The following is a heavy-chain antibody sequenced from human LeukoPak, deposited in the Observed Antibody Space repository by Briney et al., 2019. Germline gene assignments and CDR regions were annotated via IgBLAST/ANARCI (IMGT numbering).Heavy chain of an antibody. CDR3: AREPSQPKGIAAHQTNYGMDV. J-gene: IGHJ6*02. D-gene: IGHD6-6*01. CDR1: GYTFTSYY. CDR2: INPSGGST. Sequence: GASVKVSCKASGYTFTSYYMHWVRQAPGQGLEWMGIINPSGGSTSYAQKFQGRVTMTRDTSTSTVYMELSSLRSEDTAVYYCAREPSQPKGIAAHQTNYGMDVWGQGTTVTVYS. V-gene: IGHV1-46*01.